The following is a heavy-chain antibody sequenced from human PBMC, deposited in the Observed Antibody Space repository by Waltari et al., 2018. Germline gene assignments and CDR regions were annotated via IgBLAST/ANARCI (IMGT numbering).Heavy chain of an antibody. CDR1: GFAFSSSW. Sequence: EVQVVESGGGLVQPGGSLRLSCAPSGFAFSSSWISWLRQAPGQGREWVSNIKEDGSAQYSLDSVRGRFTISRDNTKNSLFLQMNSLRAEDTAVYFCARATNHAFDNWGQGTLVTVSS. CDR2: IKEDGSAQ. J-gene: IGHJ4*02. CDR3: ARATNHAFDN. V-gene: IGHV3-7*01.